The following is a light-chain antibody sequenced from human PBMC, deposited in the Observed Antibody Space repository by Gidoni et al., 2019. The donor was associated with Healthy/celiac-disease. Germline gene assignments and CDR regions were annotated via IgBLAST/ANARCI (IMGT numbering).Light chain of an antibody. V-gene: IGLV1-47*01. Sequence: QSVLTQPPSASGTPGQSVTISCSGSSSNIGSNYVYWYQQLPGTAPKLLIYRNNQRPSGVPDRFSGSKSGTSASLAISGLRSEDEADYYCAAWDDGLSGWVFGGGTKLTVL. CDR1: SSNIGSNY. CDR3: AAWDDGLSGWV. J-gene: IGLJ3*02. CDR2: RNN.